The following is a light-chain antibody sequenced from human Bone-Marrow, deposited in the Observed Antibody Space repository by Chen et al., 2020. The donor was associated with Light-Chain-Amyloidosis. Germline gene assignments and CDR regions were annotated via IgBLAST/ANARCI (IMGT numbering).Light chain of an antibody. CDR1: SSDVGGYNY. Sequence: QSALTQPASVSGSPGQSITISCTGTSSDVGGYNYVSWYQQHPGKAPKLMIYDVSNRPSGVSNRLAGSKSGNTASPTISELQAEDEADYYCSSYTSSSPPRGFGGGTKLTVL. V-gene: IGLV2-14*01. CDR3: SSYTSSSPPRG. J-gene: IGLJ3*02. CDR2: DVS.